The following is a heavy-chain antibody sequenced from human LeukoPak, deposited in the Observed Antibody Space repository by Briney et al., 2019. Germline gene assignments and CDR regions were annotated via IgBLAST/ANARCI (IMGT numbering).Heavy chain of an antibody. CDR1: GGSLSSGSYY. Sequence: SETLSLTCTVSGGSLSSGSYYWSWIRQPAGKGLEWIGRIYTSGSTNYNPSLKSRVTISVDTSKNQFSLKLSSVTAADTAVYYCARGSTSCYAALCFWDYYYYYMDVWGKGTTVTVSS. V-gene: IGHV4-61*02. D-gene: IGHD2-2*01. CDR3: ARGSTSCYAALCFWDYYYYYMDV. J-gene: IGHJ6*03. CDR2: IYTSGST.